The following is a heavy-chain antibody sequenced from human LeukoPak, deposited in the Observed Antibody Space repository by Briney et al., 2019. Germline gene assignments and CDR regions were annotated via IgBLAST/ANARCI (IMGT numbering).Heavy chain of an antibody. J-gene: IGHJ6*02. D-gene: IGHD3-3*01. CDR3: AADRFSIFGVVITPKNYCGMDV. Sequence: GASVKVSCKASGYSFTIYTMPWVRQAPGQRLEWKGCVKVVNGNTEYSEKFQGRLTIGRDTSASTAYMELSSLKSEDTAVYYCAADRFSIFGVVITPKNYCGMDVWGQGTTVTVSS. V-gene: IGHV1-3*01. CDR2: VKVVNGNT. CDR1: GYSFTIYT.